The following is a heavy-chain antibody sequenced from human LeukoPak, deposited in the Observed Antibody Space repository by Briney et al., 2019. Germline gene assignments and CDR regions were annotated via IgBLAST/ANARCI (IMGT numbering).Heavy chain of an antibody. CDR1: GFTFNSYA. D-gene: IGHD3-10*01. CDR3: AKELDGSGSYYTPSGFDY. Sequence: GGSLRLSCAASGFTFNSYAMHWVRQAPGKGLEWVTLISYDGSNKYYADSVKGRFTISRDNSKNSLYLQMNSLRAEDTALYYCAKELDGSGSYYTPSGFDYWGQGTLVTVSS. J-gene: IGHJ4*02. CDR2: ISYDGSNK. V-gene: IGHV3-30-3*01.